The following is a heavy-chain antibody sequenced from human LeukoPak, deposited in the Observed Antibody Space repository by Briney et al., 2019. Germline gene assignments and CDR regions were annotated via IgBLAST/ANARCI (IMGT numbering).Heavy chain of an antibody. CDR2: IYYSGST. J-gene: IGHJ4*02. Sequence: SETLSLTCTVSGGSISSSSYFWGWIRQPPEKGLEWIGSIYYSGSTYYNPSLKSRVTISVDTSKNQFSLKLSSVTAADTAVYYCARRGYDSSGYYFLVWGQGTLVTVSS. D-gene: IGHD3-22*01. CDR1: GGSISSSSYF. CDR3: ARRGYDSSGYYFLV. V-gene: IGHV4-39*01.